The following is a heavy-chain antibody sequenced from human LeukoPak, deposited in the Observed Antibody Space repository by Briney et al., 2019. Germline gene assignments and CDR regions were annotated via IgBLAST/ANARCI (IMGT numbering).Heavy chain of an antibody. CDR2: TRNKANSYTT. J-gene: IGHJ4*02. Sequence: GGSLRLSCAASGFTFSDHYMDWVRQAPGKGLEWVGRTRNKANSYTTEYAASVKGRFTISRDDSKNSLYLQMNSLKTEDTAVYYCATYYYDSSGYYYRGYWGQGTLVTVSS. CDR3: ATYYYDSSGYYYRGY. D-gene: IGHD3-22*01. CDR1: GFTFSDHY. V-gene: IGHV3-72*01.